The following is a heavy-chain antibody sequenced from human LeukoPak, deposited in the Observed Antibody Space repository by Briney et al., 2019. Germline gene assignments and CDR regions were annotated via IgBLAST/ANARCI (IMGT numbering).Heavy chain of an antibody. D-gene: IGHD3-9*01. V-gene: IGHV3-7*03. J-gene: IGHJ4*02. CDR1: GFTFSSYW. CDR2: IKQDGSEK. CDR3: ARAVGILRYFDLLGYFDY. Sequence: GGSLRLSCAASGFTFSSYWMGWVRQAQGKGLEWVANIKQDGSEKYYVDSGKGRFTISRDNAKNSLYLQMNSLRAEDTALYYCARAVGILRYFDLLGYFDYWGQGTLVTVSS.